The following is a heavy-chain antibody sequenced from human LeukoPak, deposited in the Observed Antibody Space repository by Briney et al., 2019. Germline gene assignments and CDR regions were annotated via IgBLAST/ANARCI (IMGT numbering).Heavy chain of an antibody. D-gene: IGHD5-18*01. J-gene: IGHJ4*02. CDR1: GFTFSSYA. CDR2: ISGSGGST. V-gene: IGHV3-23*01. CDR3: AKIKWIQLWLIDY. Sequence: GGSLRLSCAASGFTFSSYAMSWVRQAPGRGLEWVSAISGSGGSTYYADSVKGRLTISRDNSKNTLYLQMNSLRAEDTAVYYCAKIKWIQLWLIDYWGQGTLVTVSS.